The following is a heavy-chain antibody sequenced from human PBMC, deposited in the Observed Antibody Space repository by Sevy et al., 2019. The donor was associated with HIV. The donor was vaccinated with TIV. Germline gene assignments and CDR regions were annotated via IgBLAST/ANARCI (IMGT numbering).Heavy chain of an antibody. CDR2: INPNSGGT. V-gene: IGHV1-2*06. CDR1: GYTFTGYY. Sequence: ASVKVSCKASGYTFTGYYMHWVRQAPGQGLEWMGRINPNSGGTNYAQKFQGRVTMTRDTSISTAYMELGRLRSDDTAVYYCARDISGIAAAGTSAGYWGQGTLVTVSS. CDR3: ARDISGIAAAGTSAGY. D-gene: IGHD6-13*01. J-gene: IGHJ4*02.